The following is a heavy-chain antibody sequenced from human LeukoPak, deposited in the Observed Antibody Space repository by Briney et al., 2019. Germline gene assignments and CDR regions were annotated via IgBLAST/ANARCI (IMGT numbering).Heavy chain of an antibody. CDR1: GFAFSSYS. D-gene: IGHD3-22*01. CDR3: ARDSVTMIVDAFDI. Sequence: PGGSLRLSCAASGFAFSSYSMNWVRQAPGKGLEWVSFISESSRTIYYADSVKGRFTISRDNAKNSLYLQMNSLRAEDTAVYYCARDSVTMIVDAFDIWGQGTMVTVSS. CDR2: ISESSRTI. J-gene: IGHJ3*02. V-gene: IGHV3-48*01.